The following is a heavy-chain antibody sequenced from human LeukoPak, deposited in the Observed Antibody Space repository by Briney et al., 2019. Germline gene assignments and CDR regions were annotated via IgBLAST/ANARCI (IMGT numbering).Heavy chain of an antibody. CDR2: ISSSSSYI. D-gene: IGHD5-24*01. Sequence: GGSLRLSCAASGFTFSDYYMNWIRQAPGKGLEWVSSISSSSSYIYFADSVKGRFTISRDNAKNSLYLQMNSLRAEDTAVYYCARGDGYNSCFDYWGLGTLVTVSS. CDR3: ARGDGYNSCFDY. V-gene: IGHV3-21*01. CDR1: GFTFSDYY. J-gene: IGHJ4*02.